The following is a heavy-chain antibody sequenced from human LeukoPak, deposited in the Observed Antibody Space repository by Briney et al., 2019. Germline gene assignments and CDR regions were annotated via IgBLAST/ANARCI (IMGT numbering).Heavy chain of an antibody. J-gene: IGHJ4*02. CDR2: IYNGGNT. D-gene: IGHD1-26*01. CDR1: GVSINTYY. Sequence: SGTLSLTCTVSGVSINTYYASWIRQAPGKGLEFIGFIYNGGNTNYNPSLKSRATISVDTSNNQFSLRLTSVTAADTAMYYCAAGPWELDFWGQGTLVTVSS. V-gene: IGHV4-4*09. CDR3: AAGPWELDF.